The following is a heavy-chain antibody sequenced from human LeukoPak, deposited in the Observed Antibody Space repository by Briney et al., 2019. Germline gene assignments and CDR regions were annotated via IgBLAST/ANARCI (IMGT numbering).Heavy chain of an antibody. CDR2: INPSGGST. CDR1: GYTFTSYY. Sequence: ASVKVSCKASGYTFTSYYMHWVRQAPGQGLEWMGIINPSGGSTSYAQKFQGRVTMTRDTSTSTVYMELSSLRSEDTAVYYCARYRRRYYDSSGYYNYGMDVWGQGITVTVSS. D-gene: IGHD3-22*01. CDR3: ARYRRRYYDSSGYYNYGMDV. J-gene: IGHJ6*02. V-gene: IGHV1-46*01.